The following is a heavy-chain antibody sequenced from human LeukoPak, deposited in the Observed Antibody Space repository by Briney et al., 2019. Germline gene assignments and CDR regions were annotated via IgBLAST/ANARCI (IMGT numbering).Heavy chain of an antibody. CDR3: ARQLSGWYDADPY. CDR1: GFTFSRYW. Sequence: GGSLRLSCAASGFTFSRYWMGWVRQAPGKGLEWVANIKEDGSRNHYVDSVKGRFTISRDNAKNSLYLQMSSLRAEDTAVYYCARQLSGWYDADPYWGQGTLVTVSS. D-gene: IGHD6-19*01. CDR2: IKEDGSRN. J-gene: IGHJ4*02. V-gene: IGHV3-7*05.